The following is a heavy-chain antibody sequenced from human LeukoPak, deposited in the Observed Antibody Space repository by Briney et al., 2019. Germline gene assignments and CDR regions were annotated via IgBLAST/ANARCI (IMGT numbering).Heavy chain of an antibody. Sequence: GASVKVSCKASGYTFTSYYMHWVRQAPGQGLEWMGIINPSGGSTSYAQKFQGRVTMTRDMSTSTVYMELSSLRSKDTAVYYCARDMQWELIDYWGQGTLVTVSS. CDR1: GYTFTSYY. D-gene: IGHD1-26*01. J-gene: IGHJ4*02. V-gene: IGHV1-46*01. CDR3: ARDMQWELIDY. CDR2: INPSGGST.